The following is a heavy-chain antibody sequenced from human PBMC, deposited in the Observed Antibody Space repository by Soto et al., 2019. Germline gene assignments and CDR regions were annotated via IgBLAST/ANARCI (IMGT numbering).Heavy chain of an antibody. CDR3: ANYGSGSYYGDY. D-gene: IGHD3-10*01. V-gene: IGHV3-9*01. CDR2: ISWNSGSI. J-gene: IGHJ4*02. Sequence: EVQLEESGGGLVQPGRSLRLSCAASVFSFDDYAMHWVRQAPGKGLEWVSGISWNSGSIGYADSVKGRFTISRDNAKNSLYLQMNSLRAEDTALYYCANYGSGSYYGDYWGQGTQVTVSS. CDR1: VFSFDDYA.